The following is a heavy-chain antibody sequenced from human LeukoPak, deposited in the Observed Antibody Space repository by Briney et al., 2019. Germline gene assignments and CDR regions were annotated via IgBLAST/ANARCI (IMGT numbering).Heavy chain of an antibody. D-gene: IGHD2-2*01. CDR3: ARMDCSSTSCYAQDLVGQLDY. CDR2: VFHSGIT. Sequence: SETLSLTCTLSGGSMSGYRWTWIRQPPEKGLEWIGFVFHSGITNYNPSLKSRVTVSADTSKNQFSLRLTSVTAADTAVYYCARMDCSSTSCYAQDLVGQLDYWGQGTLVTVSS. V-gene: IGHV4-59*08. CDR1: GGSMSGYR. J-gene: IGHJ4*02.